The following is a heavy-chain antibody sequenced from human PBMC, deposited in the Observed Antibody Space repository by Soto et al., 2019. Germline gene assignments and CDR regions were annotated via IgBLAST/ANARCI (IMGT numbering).Heavy chain of an antibody. D-gene: IGHD1-20*01. CDR3: ARGRYNWNY. Sequence: SETLSLTCAVYGGSFSGYYWSWIRQPPGKGLEWIGEINHSGSTNYNPSLKSRVTISVDTSKNQFSLKLSSVTAADTAVYYCARGRYNWNYWGQGTLVPVSS. V-gene: IGHV4-34*01. J-gene: IGHJ4*02. CDR2: INHSGST. CDR1: GGSFSGYY.